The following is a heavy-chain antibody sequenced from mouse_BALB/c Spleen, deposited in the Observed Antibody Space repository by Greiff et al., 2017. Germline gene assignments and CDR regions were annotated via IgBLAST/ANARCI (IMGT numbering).Heavy chain of an antibody. CDR1: GYAFTNYL. CDR3: ARSYRYDVGYYAMDY. CDR2: INPGSGGT. J-gene: IGHJ4*01. Sequence: QVQLQQSGAELVRPGTSVKVSCKASGYAFTNYLIEWVKQRPGQGLEWIGVINPGSGGTNYNEKFKGKATLTADKSSSTAYMQLSSLTSDDSAVYFCARSYRYDVGYYAMDYWGQGTSVTVSS. D-gene: IGHD2-14*01. V-gene: IGHV1-54*01.